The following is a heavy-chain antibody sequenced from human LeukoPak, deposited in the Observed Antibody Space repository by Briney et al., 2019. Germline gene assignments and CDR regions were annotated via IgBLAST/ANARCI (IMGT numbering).Heavy chain of an antibody. Sequence: GGSLRLSCAASGFTFRSYWMHWVRQAPGKGLVWVSRISSDGSSTIYADSVKGRFTMSRENAYNTLYLQMNSLRGEDSAVYYCVKLSEHWGQGTLVTVSS. CDR3: VKLSEH. J-gene: IGHJ1*01. CDR2: ISSDGSST. V-gene: IGHV3-74*01. D-gene: IGHD1-26*01. CDR1: GFTFRSYW.